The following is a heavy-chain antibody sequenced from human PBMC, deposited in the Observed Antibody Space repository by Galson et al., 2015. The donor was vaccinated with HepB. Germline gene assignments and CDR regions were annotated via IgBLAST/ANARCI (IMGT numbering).Heavy chain of an antibody. J-gene: IGHJ4*02. CDR3: AVLLLGIEGMVY. CDR1: GYTFTAYY. CDR2: INPNSGGT. D-gene: IGHD7-27*01. V-gene: IGHV1-2*04. Sequence: SVKVSCKASGYTFTAYYMHWVRQAPGQGLEWMGWINPNSGGTNYAQKFQGWVTMTRDTSISTAYMELSRLKSDDTAVYYCAVLLLGIEGMVYWGQGTLVTVSS.